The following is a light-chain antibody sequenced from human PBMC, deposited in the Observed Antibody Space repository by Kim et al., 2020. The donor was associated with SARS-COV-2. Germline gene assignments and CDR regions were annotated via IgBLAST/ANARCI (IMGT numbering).Light chain of an antibody. CDR2: AAS. Sequence: YASVGDRVPITGRARQGIGKDLGWYQQKPGKAPKRLIYAASSLQSGVLSRFSGSGSGTEFTLTISSLQPEDFATYYGLQHNSYPYTFGQGTKLVI. J-gene: IGKJ2*01. V-gene: IGKV1-17*01. CDR3: LQHNSYPYT. CDR1: QGIGKD.